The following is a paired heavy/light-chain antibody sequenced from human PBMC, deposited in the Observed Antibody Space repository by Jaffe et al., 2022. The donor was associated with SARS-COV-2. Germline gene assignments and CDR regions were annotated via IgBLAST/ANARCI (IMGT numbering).Light chain of an antibody. CDR3: QQYGSSPQIT. V-gene: IGKV3-20*01. CDR2: GAS. CDR1: QSVSSSY. Sequence: EIVLTQSPGTLSLSPGERATLSCRASQSVSSSYLAWYQQKPDQAPRLLIYGASSRATGIPDRFSGSGSGTDFTLTISRLEPEDFAVYYCQQYGSSPQITFGQGTRLEIK. J-gene: IGKJ5*01.
Heavy chain of an antibody. CDR1: GFTFSNYA. CDR3: AKGLYFPKSSPFDY. Sequence: EVQLLESGGGLEQPGGSLRLSCAASGFTFSNYAMSWVRQAPGKGLEWVSAIPGSGGSTYYADSVKGRFTISRDNSKNTLYLQMNSLRAEDTAVYYCAKGLYFPKSSPFDYWGQGTLVTVSS. D-gene: IGHD3-10*01. V-gene: IGHV3-23*01. CDR2: IPGSGGST. J-gene: IGHJ4*02.